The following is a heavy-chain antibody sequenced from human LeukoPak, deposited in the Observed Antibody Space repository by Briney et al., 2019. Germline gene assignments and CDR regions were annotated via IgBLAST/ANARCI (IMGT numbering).Heavy chain of an antibody. CDR1: GGSIDSYY. J-gene: IGHJ4*02. Sequence: NPSETLSLTCTISGGSIDSYYWSWIRQPPGKGLEWIGYISYSGSTNYNPSLKSRVTISLDTSKNQFSLKVTSVTAADTAVYYCARDREYSFDPPYRSFAYGPRGPRVTVPS. D-gene: IGHD4-11*01. V-gene: IGHV4-59*01. CDR3: ARDREYSFDPPYRSFAY. CDR2: ISYSGST.